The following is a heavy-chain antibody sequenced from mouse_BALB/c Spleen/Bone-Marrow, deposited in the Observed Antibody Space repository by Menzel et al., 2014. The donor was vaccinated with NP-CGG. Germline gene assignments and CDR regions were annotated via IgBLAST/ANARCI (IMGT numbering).Heavy chain of an antibody. CDR3: ARRGYGSWYFDV. CDR2: INPDSSTI. CDR1: GFDFSRYW. V-gene: IGHV4-1*02. J-gene: IGHJ1*01. Sequence: DVQLQESGGGLVQPGGSLKLSCAASGFDFSRYWMSWVRQAPGKGLEWIGEINPDSSTINYTPSLKDKFIISRDNAKNTLYLQMSKVRSEDTALYYCARRGYGSWYFDVWGAGTTVTVSS. D-gene: IGHD2-2*01.